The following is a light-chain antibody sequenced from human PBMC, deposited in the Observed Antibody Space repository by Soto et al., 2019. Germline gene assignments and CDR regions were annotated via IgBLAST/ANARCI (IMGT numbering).Light chain of an antibody. V-gene: IGKV3-20*01. CDR2: EAS. Sequence: DIVMTQSPGTLSLSPGDRATLSCMASQSVAGAYVAWYQQRPGQAPRLLISEASSRATGIPDRFSGSGSGTDFTLTIDRLEPEDFAMYYCQQHGSSPITFGQGTRLEI. CDR1: QSVAGAY. J-gene: IGKJ5*01. CDR3: QQHGSSPIT.